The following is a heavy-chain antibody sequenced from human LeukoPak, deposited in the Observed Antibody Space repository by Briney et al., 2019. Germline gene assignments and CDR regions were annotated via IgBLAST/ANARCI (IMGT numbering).Heavy chain of an antibody. CDR1: GGSFSGYY. CDR2: INHSGST. V-gene: IGHV4-34*01. D-gene: IGHD5-12*01. CDR3: ARGGGSIVATIGSAFDI. Sequence: SETLSLTCAVSGGSFSGYYWSWIRQPPGKGLEWIGEINHSGSTNYNPSLKSRVTISVDTSKNQFSLKLSSVTAADTAVYYCARGGGSIVATIGSAFDIWGQGTLVTVSS. J-gene: IGHJ3*02.